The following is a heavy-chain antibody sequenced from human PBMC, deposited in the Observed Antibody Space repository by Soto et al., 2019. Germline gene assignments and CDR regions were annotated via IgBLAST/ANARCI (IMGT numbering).Heavy chain of an antibody. V-gene: IGHV3-49*04. D-gene: IGHD2-2*01. J-gene: IGHJ4*02. CDR3: TRGLGYCSSTSCLGAY. CDR1: GFTFGYYA. Sequence: GGSLRLSCTASGFTFGYYAMSWVRQAPGKGLEWVGFIRSKAYGGTTEYAASVKGRFTISRDDSKSIAYLQMNSLKTEDTAVYYCTRGLGYCSSTSCLGAYWGQGTLVTVSS. CDR2: IRSKAYGGTT.